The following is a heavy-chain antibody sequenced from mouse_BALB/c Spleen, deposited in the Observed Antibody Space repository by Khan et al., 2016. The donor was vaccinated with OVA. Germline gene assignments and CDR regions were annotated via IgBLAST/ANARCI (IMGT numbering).Heavy chain of an antibody. J-gene: IGHJ2*01. CDR1: GFTFSGYG. CDR2: ISSGGSFT. Sequence: EVELVESGGDLVKPGGSLKLSCAASGFTFSGYGMSWVRQTPEKRLEWVATISSGGSFTYYLDSVKGRFTISRDSAKNTLYLQMSSMRSEDTAMYYYARTPSYYGSNYFDYWGQGTTLTVSS. D-gene: IGHD1-1*01. V-gene: IGHV5-9-3*01. CDR3: ARTPSYYGSNYFDY.